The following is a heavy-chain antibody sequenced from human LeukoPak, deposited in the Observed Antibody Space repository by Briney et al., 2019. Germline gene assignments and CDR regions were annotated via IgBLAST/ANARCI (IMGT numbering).Heavy chain of an antibody. V-gene: IGHV3-7*01. CDR2: IKQDGSEK. CDR3: ARVDPLLSFDI. D-gene: IGHD2-21*01. Sequence: GGSLRLSCAASGFTFSSYWMSWVRQAPGKGLEWVSNIKQDGSEKYYVGSVKGRFTISRDNAKNSLYLQMNSLRAEDTAVYYCARVDPLLSFDIWGQGTMVTVSS. CDR1: GFTFSSYW. J-gene: IGHJ3*02.